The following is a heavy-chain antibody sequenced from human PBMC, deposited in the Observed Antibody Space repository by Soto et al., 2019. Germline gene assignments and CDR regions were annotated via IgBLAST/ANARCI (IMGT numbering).Heavy chain of an antibody. CDR2: IDPNDSYT. CDR3: ARHAVITSGGVIVSNWFDP. Sequence: GESLKISCKGSGYSFTSYWIGWVRQLPGKGLEWMGRIDPNDSYTNYSASFQGHVTFSADKSISTAFLQWSSLKASDTAIYFCARHAVITSGGVIVSNWFDPWGQGTPVTVSS. V-gene: IGHV5-10-1*01. D-gene: IGHD3-16*02. J-gene: IGHJ5*02. CDR1: GYSFTSYW.